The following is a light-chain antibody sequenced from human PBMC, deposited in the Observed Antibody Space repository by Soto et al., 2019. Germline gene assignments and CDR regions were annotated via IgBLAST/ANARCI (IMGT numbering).Light chain of an antibody. CDR3: QHYGSSWLT. CDR2: GVS. J-gene: IGKJ1*01. Sequence: ENVLTQSPGTPSLSPGERATLSCRASQSVSSIYLSWYQQKPGQTPRLLIYGVSRRATGIPDRFSGSGSGTDFTLTISRLEPEDFAVYYCQHYGSSWLTFGQGTKVDNK. V-gene: IGKV3-20*01. CDR1: QSVSSIY.